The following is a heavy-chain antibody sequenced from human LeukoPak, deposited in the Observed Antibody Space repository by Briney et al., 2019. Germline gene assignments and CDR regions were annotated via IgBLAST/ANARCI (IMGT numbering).Heavy chain of an antibody. Sequence: PGGSLRLSCASSQLTFSRYVMAWVRQAPGKGLEWVSTISASGGTTYYADSVQGRFTISRDNSKNTLYLQMNSLRAEDTAVYYCATLYGDYNWYFDLWGRGTLVTVSS. CDR2: ISASGGTT. CDR3: ATLYGDYNWYFDL. V-gene: IGHV3-23*01. J-gene: IGHJ2*01. D-gene: IGHD4-17*01. CDR1: QLTFSRYV.